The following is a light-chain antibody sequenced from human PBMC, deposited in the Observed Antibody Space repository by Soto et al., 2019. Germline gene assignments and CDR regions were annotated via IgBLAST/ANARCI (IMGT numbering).Light chain of an antibody. CDR2: GTS. CDR3: QQYGSSIT. Sequence: TQSPGTLSLSPGERATLSCRASQSLSTSYLAWYQQKPGQAPRLLIYGTSSRATGIPDRFSGSGSGTDFTLTISRLEPEDFAVFYCQQYGSSITFGQGTRLEI. CDR1: QSLSTSY. J-gene: IGKJ5*01. V-gene: IGKV3-20*01.